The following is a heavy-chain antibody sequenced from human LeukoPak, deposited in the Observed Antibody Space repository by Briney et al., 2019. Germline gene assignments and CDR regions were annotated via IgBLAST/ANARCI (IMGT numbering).Heavy chain of an antibody. CDR3: ARRDDSSGYHKIFDY. V-gene: IGHV4-39*01. CDR2: IHYSGTT. D-gene: IGHD3-22*01. CDR1: GGSIINNDYY. Sequence: SETLSLTCTVSGGSIINNDYYWGWFRQPPGKGLEWIGSIHYSGTTHYNPSLKSRVTISIDTSKNQFYLKLSSLTAADTAVYYCARRDDSSGYHKIFDYWGPGTLVTVSS. J-gene: IGHJ4*02.